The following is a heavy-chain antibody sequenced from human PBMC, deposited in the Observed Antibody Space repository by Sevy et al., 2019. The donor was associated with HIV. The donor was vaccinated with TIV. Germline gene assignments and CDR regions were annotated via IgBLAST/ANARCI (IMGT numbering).Heavy chain of an antibody. V-gene: IGHV4-59*01. CDR1: GGSISSYY. J-gene: IGHJ4*02. D-gene: IGHD3-22*01. CDR3: ASEGPSYYDRSGYYRFDY. CDR2: FYYSGKN. Sequence: SETLSLTCSVSGGSISSYYWSWIRQPPGKGLEWIGSFYYSGKNIYSPSLKSRVTISVDTSKNQFSLKLMSFTAADTAVYYCASEGPSYYDRSGYYRFDYWGQGTLVTVSS.